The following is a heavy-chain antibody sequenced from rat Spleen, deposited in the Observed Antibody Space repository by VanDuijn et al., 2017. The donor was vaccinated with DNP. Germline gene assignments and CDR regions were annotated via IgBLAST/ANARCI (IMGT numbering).Heavy chain of an antibody. J-gene: IGHJ2*01. V-gene: IGHV3-1*01. Sequence: EVQLQESGPGLVKPSQSLSLTCSVTGFSITGTYWGWIRKFPGNKLEWMGYMSYSGTTTYNPSLKSRISITRDTSKNQFFLQLNSVTTEDTATYYCARMTVVTTADYWGQGVMVTVSS. CDR3: ARMTVVTTADY. D-gene: IGHD1-7*01. CDR1: GFSITGTY. CDR2: MSYSGTT.